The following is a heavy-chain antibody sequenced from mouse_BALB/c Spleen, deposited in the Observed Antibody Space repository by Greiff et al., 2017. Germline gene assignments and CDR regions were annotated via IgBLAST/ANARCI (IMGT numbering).Heavy chain of an antibody. CDR1: GFTFSSFG. Sequence: EVQLVESGGGLVQPGGSRKLSCAASGFTFSSFGMHWVRQAPEKGLEWVAYISSGSSTIYYADTVKGRFTISRDNPKNTLFLQMTSLRSEDTAMYYCARGYGNYSYYYAMDYWGQGTSVTVSS. J-gene: IGHJ4*01. CDR3: ARGYGNYSYYYAMDY. CDR2: ISSGSSTI. V-gene: IGHV5-17*02. D-gene: IGHD2-1*01.